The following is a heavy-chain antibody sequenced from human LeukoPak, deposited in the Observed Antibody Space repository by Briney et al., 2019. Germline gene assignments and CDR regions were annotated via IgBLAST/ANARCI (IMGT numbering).Heavy chain of an antibody. CDR2: ISYDGSNK. CDR1: GFTLSSYA. V-gene: IGHV3-30-3*01. D-gene: IGHD6-13*01. CDR3: ARDQGYYYVY. Sequence: GGSLRLSCAASGFTLSSYAMHWVRQAPGKGLEWVAVISYDGSNKYYADSVKGRFTISRDNSKNTLYLQMNSLRAEDTAVYYCARDQGYYYVYWGQGTLVTVSS. J-gene: IGHJ4*02.